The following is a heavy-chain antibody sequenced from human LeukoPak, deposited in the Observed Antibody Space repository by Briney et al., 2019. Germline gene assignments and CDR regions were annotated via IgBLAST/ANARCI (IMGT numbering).Heavy chain of an antibody. Sequence: GGSLRLSCAASGFTFSSYAIHWVRLAPGKGLEYVSAISGNGGSTYYANSVKGRFTISRDNSKNTLFLQMGRLRAEDMAVYYCARSGLDSSGYYFDYWGQGTLVTVSS. CDR2: ISGNGGST. V-gene: IGHV3-64*01. D-gene: IGHD3-22*01. J-gene: IGHJ4*02. CDR3: ARSGLDSSGYYFDY. CDR1: GFTFSSYA.